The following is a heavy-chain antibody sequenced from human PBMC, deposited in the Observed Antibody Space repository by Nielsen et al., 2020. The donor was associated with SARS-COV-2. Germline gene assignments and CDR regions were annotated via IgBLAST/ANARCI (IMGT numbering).Heavy chain of an antibody. J-gene: IGHJ4*02. V-gene: IGHV5-51*01. D-gene: IGHD5-24*01. CDR3: ARPRDGYNRPYFDY. CDR2: IYPGDSDT. Sequence: KVSCKGSGYSFTSYWIGWVRQMPGKGLEWMGIIYPGDSDTRYSPSFQGQVTISADKSISTAYLQWSSLKASDTAMYCCARPRDGYNRPYFDYWGQGTLVTVSS. CDR1: GYSFTSYW.